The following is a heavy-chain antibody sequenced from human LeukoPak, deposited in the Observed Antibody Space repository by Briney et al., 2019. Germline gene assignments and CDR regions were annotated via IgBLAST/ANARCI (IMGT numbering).Heavy chain of an antibody. CDR1: AYTSSDYY. Sequence: GGSLRLSCAASAYTSSDYYMTWFRQAPGKGLEWISYITTRGNTIYPDSVKGRFTISRDNAKNPLSLQITSLSVEATPLLCFPRERGRGGGQGTMVTVSS. CDR3: PRERGRG. CDR2: ITTRGNTI. D-gene: IGHD3-10*01. V-gene: IGHV3-11*01. J-gene: IGHJ3*01.